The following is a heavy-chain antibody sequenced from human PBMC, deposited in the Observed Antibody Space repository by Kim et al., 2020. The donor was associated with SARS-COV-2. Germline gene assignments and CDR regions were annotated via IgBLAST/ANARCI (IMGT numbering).Heavy chain of an antibody. CDR1: GFTFSTYG. V-gene: IGHV3-30*18. D-gene: IGHD3-22*01. Sequence: GGSLRLSCAASGFTFSTYGMHWVRQAPGKGLEWVAVISYDGNNQYYADSVKGRFTISRDISKKTLYLQMSSLRAEDTDVYYCAKEAYDSSGLGYIDYWGQGTLGSVSS. CDR3: AKEAYDSSGLGYIDY. CDR2: ISYDGNNQ. J-gene: IGHJ4*02.